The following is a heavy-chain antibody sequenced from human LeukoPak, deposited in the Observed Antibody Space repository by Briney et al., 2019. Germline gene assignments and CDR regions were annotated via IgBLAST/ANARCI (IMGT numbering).Heavy chain of an antibody. CDR1: GYTLTELS. CDR3: ARALTDYDFWSGQTYYFDY. D-gene: IGHD3-3*01. CDR2: INPNSGGT. J-gene: IGHJ4*02. V-gene: IGHV1-2*06. Sequence: GASVKVSCKVSGYTLTELSMHWVRQAPGQGLEWMGRINPNSGGTNYAQKFQGRVTMTRDTSISTAYMELSRLRSDDTAVYYCARALTDYDFWSGQTYYFDYWGQGTLVTVSS.